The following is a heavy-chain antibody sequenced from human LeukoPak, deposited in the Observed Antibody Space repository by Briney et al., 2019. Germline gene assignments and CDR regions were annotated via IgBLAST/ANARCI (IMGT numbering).Heavy chain of an antibody. J-gene: IGHJ3*02. Sequence: SQTLSLTCNASGVSVSDGRYYWTWIRHHPTRGLEWIGYKYYSGSAKYNPSLKSRLTISIDTAKNQFSLQLSSVTAADTATYYCATPYCSSLSCLDVFNMWGQGTRVTVSS. D-gene: IGHD2-2*01. CDR1: GVSVSDGRYY. CDR2: KYYSGSA. CDR3: ATPYCSSLSCLDVFNM. V-gene: IGHV4-31*03.